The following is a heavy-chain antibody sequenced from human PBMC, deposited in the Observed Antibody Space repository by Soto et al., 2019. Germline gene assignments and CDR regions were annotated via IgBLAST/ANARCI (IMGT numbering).Heavy chain of an antibody. V-gene: IGHV4-4*02. CDR2: IYHSGST. CDR1: GGSISSSNW. J-gene: IGHJ6*02. Sequence: SETLSLTCAVSGGSISSSNWWSWVRQPPGKGLEWIGEIYHSGSTNYNPSLKSRLTISVDKSKNQFSLKLSSVTAADTAVYYCARDSGFQYSNYNYYGMDVWGQGTTVTVSS. D-gene: IGHD4-4*01. CDR3: ARDSGFQYSNYNYYGMDV.